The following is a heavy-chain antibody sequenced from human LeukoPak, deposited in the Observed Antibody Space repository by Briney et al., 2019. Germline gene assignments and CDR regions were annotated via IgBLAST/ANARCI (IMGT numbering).Heavy chain of an antibody. CDR2: IIPILGIA. CDR3: AREERDIVVVVAATGLYNWFDP. CDR1: GGTFSSYA. D-gene: IGHD2-15*01. Sequence: SVKVSCKASGGTFSSYAISWVRQTPGQGLEWMGRIIPILGIANYAQKFQGRVTITADKSTSTAYMELSSLRSEDTAVYYCAREERDIVVVVAATGLYNWFDPRGQGTLVTVSS. J-gene: IGHJ5*02. V-gene: IGHV1-69*04.